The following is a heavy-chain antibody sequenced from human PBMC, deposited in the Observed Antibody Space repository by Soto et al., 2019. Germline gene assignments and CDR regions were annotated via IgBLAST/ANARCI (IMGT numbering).Heavy chain of an antibody. D-gene: IGHD2-15*01. CDR3: GSPGXGTCDIDT. J-gene: IGHJ3*01. CDR2: IYYSGST. V-gene: IGHV4-39*01. Sequence: ADTLSLTCTVSGGSISSSSYYWGWIRQPPGKGLECIGSIYYSGSTYYNPSLKSRVTISVDTSKNQFSLKLSSVTAADTAVYYCGSPGXGTCDIDTWGQGKMVT. CDR1: GGSISSSSYY.